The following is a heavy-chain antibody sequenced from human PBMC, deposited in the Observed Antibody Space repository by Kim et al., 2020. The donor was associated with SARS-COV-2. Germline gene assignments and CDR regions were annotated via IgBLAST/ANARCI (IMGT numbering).Heavy chain of an antibody. CDR3: ARVIWGTYRYTDS. CDR2: INTDTGIP. D-gene: IGHD3-16*02. CDR1: GYTFTNNA. V-gene: IGHV7-4-1*02. Sequence: ASVKVSCKASGYTFTNNAISWVRQAPGQGLEWMGWINTDTGIPTYAQAFTRRFVFSVDTSVTTAYLQISSLEAEDTALYYCARVIWGTYRYTDSWGQGTLVTVSS. J-gene: IGHJ4*02.